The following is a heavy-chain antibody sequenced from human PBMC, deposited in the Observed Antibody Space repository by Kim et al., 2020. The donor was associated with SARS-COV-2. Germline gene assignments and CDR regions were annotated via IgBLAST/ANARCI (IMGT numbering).Heavy chain of an antibody. Sequence: GGSLRLSCATSGFTFSAYDMNWVRQAPGKGLEWLSFITKSSTTIYYADSVEGRFTISRDNAKNSLFLQMNSLRDEDTALYYCVRGRMGCAVDMWGQGTMVTVSS. CDR2: ITKSSTTI. CDR1: GFTFSAYD. J-gene: IGHJ3*02. V-gene: IGHV3-48*02. CDR3: VRGRMGCAVDM. D-gene: IGHD3-16*01.